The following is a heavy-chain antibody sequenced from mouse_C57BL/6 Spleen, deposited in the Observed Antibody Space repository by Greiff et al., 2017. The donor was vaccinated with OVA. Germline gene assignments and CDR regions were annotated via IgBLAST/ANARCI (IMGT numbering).Heavy chain of an antibody. D-gene: IGHD2-4*01. J-gene: IGHJ4*01. Sequence: EVHLVESGGDLVKPGGSLKLSCAASGFTFSSYGMSWVRQTPDKRLEWVATISSGGSYTSYPDSVKGRFTISRDNAKNTLYLQMSSLKSEDTAMYYCARQDYEDYAMDYWGQGTSVTVSS. CDR1: GFTFSSYG. V-gene: IGHV5-6*01. CDR3: ARQDYEDYAMDY. CDR2: ISSGGSYT.